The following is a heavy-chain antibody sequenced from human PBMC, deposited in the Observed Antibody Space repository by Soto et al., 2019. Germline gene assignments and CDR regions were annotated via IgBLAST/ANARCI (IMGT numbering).Heavy chain of an antibody. CDR3: ESVRSSSWLDASDI. V-gene: IGHV4-59*08. Sequence: QVQLQESGPRLVKPSENLSLTCTVSGDSISTFYWSWVRQPPGKGLEWIGHVYYIGTTKYHPSLESRVNISVDTSKNQFFLKVRSVTAADTAVYYCESVRSSSWLDASDIWGQGTMVTVS. D-gene: IGHD6-13*01. CDR1: GDSISTFY. CDR2: VYYIGTT. J-gene: IGHJ3*02.